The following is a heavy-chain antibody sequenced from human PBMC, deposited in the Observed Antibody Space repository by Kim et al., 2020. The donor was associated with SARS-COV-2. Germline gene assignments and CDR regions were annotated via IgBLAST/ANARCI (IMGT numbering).Heavy chain of an antibody. Sequence: GGSLRLSCAASGFTFSSYAMHWVRQAPGKGLEWVAVISYDGSNKYYADSVKGRFTISRDNSKNTLYLQMNSLRAEDTAVYYCARAHTVTLPDYWGQGTLVTVSS. CDR1: GFTFSSYA. V-gene: IGHV3-30-3*01. CDR2: ISYDGSNK. D-gene: IGHD4-17*01. J-gene: IGHJ4*02. CDR3: ARAHTVTLPDY.